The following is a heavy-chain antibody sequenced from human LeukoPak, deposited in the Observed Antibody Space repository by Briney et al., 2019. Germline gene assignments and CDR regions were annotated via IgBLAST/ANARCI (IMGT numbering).Heavy chain of an antibody. CDR2: ISYDGSNK. D-gene: IGHD3-22*01. CDR1: GFRFSDYG. Sequence: GGSLRLSCAASGFRFSDYGMHWVRQAPGKGLEWVAVISYDGSNKYYADSVKGRFTISRDNSKNTLYLQMNSLRAEDTAVYYCAHEEDSSGSQGALDYWGQGTLVTVSS. V-gene: IGHV3-30*03. J-gene: IGHJ4*02. CDR3: AHEEDSSGSQGALDY.